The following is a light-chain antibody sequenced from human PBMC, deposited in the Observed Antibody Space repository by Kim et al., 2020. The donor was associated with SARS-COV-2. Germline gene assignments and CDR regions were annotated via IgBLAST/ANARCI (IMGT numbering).Light chain of an antibody. Sequence: QSALTQPASLSGSPGQSITVSCSGTSSDAGDYKHVSWYQQHPGKAPKLMIYDVTKRPLGVSRRFSGSTSGNTASLTISGLQAEDEAVYYCTSYTSDNTWMFGGGTQLTVL. J-gene: IGLJ3*02. CDR3: TSYTSDNTWM. V-gene: IGLV2-14*03. CDR1: SSDAGDYKH. CDR2: DVT.